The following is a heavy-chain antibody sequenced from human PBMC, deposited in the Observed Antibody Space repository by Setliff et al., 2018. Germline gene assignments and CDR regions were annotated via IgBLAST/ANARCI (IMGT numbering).Heavy chain of an antibody. V-gene: IGHV3-9*01. CDR1: GFTFDDYA. CDR3: VRDTTSGWLLTN. J-gene: IGHJ4*02. CDR2: ISRNSGSI. Sequence: QPGGSLRLSCAASGFTFDDYAMHWVRQAPGKGLEWVSGISRNSGSIGYADSVKGRFTISRDNARDSLYLPMNSLRAEDTAVYYCVRDTTSGWLLTNWGQGTLVTVSS. D-gene: IGHD6-25*01.